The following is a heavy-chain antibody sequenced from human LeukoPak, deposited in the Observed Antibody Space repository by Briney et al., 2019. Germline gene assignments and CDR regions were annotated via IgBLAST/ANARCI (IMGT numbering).Heavy chain of an antibody. D-gene: IGHD1-26*01. V-gene: IGHV3-7*01. Sequence: GGSLRLSCAASGFSFSSYWMSWVRQAPGKGLEWVANIKEDGSEKNYVDSVKGRFTISRNNAKNSLYLQMNTLRAEDTAVYYCGRSGIVTTAVPFWGQGTLVTVSS. CDR1: GFSFSSYW. CDR3: GRSGIVTTAVPF. J-gene: IGHJ4*02. CDR2: IKEDGSEK.